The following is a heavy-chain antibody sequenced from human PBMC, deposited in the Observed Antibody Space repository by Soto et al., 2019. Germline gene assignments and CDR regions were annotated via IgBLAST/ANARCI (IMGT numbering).Heavy chain of an antibody. CDR3: AKNARITIFGVVINYFDY. CDR2: ISGSGGST. J-gene: IGHJ4*02. D-gene: IGHD3-3*01. Sequence: EVQLLESGGGLVQPGGSLRLSCAASGFTFSSCAMSWVRQAPGKGLEWVSAISGSGGSTYYADSVKGRFTISRDNSKNTLYLQMNSLRAEDTAVYYCAKNARITIFGVVINYFDYWGQGTLVTVSS. V-gene: IGHV3-23*01. CDR1: GFTFSSCA.